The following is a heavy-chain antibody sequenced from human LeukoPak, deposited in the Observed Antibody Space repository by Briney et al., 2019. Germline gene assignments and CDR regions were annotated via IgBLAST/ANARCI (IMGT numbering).Heavy chain of an antibody. CDR2: MNPNSGNT. CDR1: GYTFTSYD. CDR3: ARGMWELQSYYYYYMDV. Sequence: ASVPVSFTASGYTFTSYDINWVRPATGQGLEWMGWMNPNSGNTGYAQKFQGRVTMTRNTSISTAYMELSSLRSEDTAVYYCARGMWELQSYYYYYMDVWGKGTTVTVSS. J-gene: IGHJ6*03. D-gene: IGHD1-26*01. V-gene: IGHV1-8*01.